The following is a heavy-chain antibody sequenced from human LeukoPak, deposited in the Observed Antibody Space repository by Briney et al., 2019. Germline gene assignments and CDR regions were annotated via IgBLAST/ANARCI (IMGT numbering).Heavy chain of an antibody. Sequence: GGSLRLSCAASGFTFSRIAMTWVRQAPGKGLEWVSTIRSNGDTAYNADSVRGRFAISRDNSKNALFLQMNSLRVEDTAIYYCAKGQELDDGVFDSWGEGTLVTVSS. D-gene: IGHD1-1*01. V-gene: IGHV3-23*01. CDR1: GFTFSRIA. CDR2: IRSNGDTA. CDR3: AKGQELDDGVFDS. J-gene: IGHJ4*02.